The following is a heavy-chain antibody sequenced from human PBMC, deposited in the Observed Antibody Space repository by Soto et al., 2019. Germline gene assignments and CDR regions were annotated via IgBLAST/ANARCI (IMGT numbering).Heavy chain of an antibody. Sequence: SETLSLTCAVYGGSFSGYYWSWIRQPPGKGLEWIGEINHSGSTNYNPSLKSRVTISVDTSKNQFSLKLSSVTAADTAVYYCARYSYIVVVPAAIRFDPWGQGTLVTVSS. J-gene: IGHJ5*02. CDR2: INHSGST. CDR3: ARYSYIVVVPAAIRFDP. CDR1: GGSFSGYY. V-gene: IGHV4-34*01. D-gene: IGHD2-2*02.